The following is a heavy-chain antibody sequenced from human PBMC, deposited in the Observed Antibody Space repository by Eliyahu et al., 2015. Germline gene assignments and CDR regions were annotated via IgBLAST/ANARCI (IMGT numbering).Heavy chain of an antibody. D-gene: IGHD5-18*01. CDR2: IYFSGST. V-gene: IGHV4-39*07. CDR3: TRGSRGYSYG. Sequence: QLQLQESGPGLVKPSETXSLXCTVSGGSISSSSYYWGWXRQPPGKGLEWIGSIYFSGSTYYNPSLKSRVTISVDTSKNQFSLKLTSVTAADTAVYYCTRGSRGYSYGWGQGTLVTVSS. J-gene: IGHJ4*02. CDR1: GGSISSSSYY.